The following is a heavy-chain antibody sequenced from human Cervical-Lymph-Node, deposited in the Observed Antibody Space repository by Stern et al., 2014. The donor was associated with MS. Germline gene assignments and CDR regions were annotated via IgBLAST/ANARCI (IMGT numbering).Heavy chain of an antibody. CDR3: TVGVWNL. J-gene: IGHJ5*02. CDR1: GLTFRKYG. CDR2: IRSEIYGGTT. Sequence: QLVQSGGGLVQPGRSLRLSCTTSGLTFRKYGMNWLRQTPGKGLQWVGFIRSEIYGGTTEYAAFVKDRFIISRDDSKNITYLQMNSLKNEDTAVYYCTVGVWNLWGQGTLVTVSS. V-gene: IGHV3-49*03. D-gene: IGHD1-26*01.